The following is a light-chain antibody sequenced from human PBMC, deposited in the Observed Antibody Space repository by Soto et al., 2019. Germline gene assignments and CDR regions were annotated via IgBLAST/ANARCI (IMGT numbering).Light chain of an antibody. CDR1: QSISSW. CDR2: KAS. CDR3: QQYNSYSWT. V-gene: IGKV1-5*03. Sequence: DIQMTLSPSSLSASLGDRVTITCRVSQSISSWLTCYQQKPDKAPKLLIYKASSLESGVPSRFTGSGSGTEFTLTIGSLQPEDFATYYCQQYNSYSWTFGQGTKVDIK. J-gene: IGKJ1*01.